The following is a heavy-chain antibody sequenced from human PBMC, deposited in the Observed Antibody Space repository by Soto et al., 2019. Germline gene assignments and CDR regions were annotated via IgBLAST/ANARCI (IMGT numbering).Heavy chain of an antibody. J-gene: IGHJ4*02. Sequence: EVHLLESGGALVQPGGSLRLSCAASGFTFSNSAMSWVRQAPGEGLEWVSAISISGDSTYYADSVKGRFTISRDNSKNTLYLQLNSLRAEDKAIYYCAKEIRPNDYWGQGTLVTVSS. CDR2: ISISGDST. CDR3: AKEIRPNDY. V-gene: IGHV3-23*01. CDR1: GFTFSNSA.